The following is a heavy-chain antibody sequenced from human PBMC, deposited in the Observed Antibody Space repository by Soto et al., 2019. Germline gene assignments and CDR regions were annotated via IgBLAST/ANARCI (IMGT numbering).Heavy chain of an antibody. V-gene: IGHV1-3*01. J-gene: IGHJ4*02. CDR3: ARGNFLEWLLWDQAPPRY. CDR2: INAGNGNT. Sequence: ASVKVSCKASGYTFTSYAMHWVRQAPGQRLEWMGWINAGNGNTKYSQKFQGRVTITRDTSASTAYMELSSLRSEDTAVYYCARGNFLEWLLWDQAPPRYWGQGTLVTVSS. CDR1: GYTFTSYA. D-gene: IGHD3-3*01.